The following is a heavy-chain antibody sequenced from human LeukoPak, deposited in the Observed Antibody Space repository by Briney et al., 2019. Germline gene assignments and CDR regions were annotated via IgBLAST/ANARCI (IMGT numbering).Heavy chain of an antibody. CDR3: AINYYDSSGYSGYFDY. CDR1: GYTFTSYG. Sequence: ASVKVSCKASGYTFTSYGISWVRQAPGRGLEWMGWISAYNGNTNYAQKLQGRVTMTTDTSASTAYMELSSLRSEDMAVYYCAINYYDSSGYSGYFDYWGQGTLVTVSS. D-gene: IGHD3-22*01. J-gene: IGHJ4*02. CDR2: ISAYNGNT. V-gene: IGHV1-18*03.